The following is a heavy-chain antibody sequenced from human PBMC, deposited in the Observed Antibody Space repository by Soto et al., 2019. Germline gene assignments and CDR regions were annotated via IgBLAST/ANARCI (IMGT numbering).Heavy chain of an antibody. CDR1: RFTLMHAG. Sequence: GGSRRLSCAASRFTLMHAGMSWVREDPGKGLEWASAMSINGQGIYCADSLTGLFTISSYNSRNTVFLHMDSLRAEDTAVYYCANDRAYPRDYFHYWGQGTLVNVSS. CDR2: MSINGQGI. V-gene: IGHV3-23*01. CDR3: ANDRAYPRDYFHY. J-gene: IGHJ4*02.